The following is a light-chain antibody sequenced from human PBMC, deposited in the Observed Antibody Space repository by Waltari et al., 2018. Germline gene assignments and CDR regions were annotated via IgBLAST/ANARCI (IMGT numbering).Light chain of an antibody. CDR1: QGISIW. CDR3: QQANGFPLT. CDR2: AAS. V-gene: IGKV1D-12*01. Sequence: DIQMTQSPSSVSASVGDTVTITCRASQGISIWLAWYQQKPGRTPDLLIYAASSLQSGVPSRFSGSGSGTDFTLIITRLQPEDFATYYCQQANGFPLTFGGGTKVEI. J-gene: IGKJ4*01.